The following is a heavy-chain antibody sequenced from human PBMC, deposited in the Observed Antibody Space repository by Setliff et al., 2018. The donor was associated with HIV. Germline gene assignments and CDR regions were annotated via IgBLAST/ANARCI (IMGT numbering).Heavy chain of an antibody. CDR2: IDYSGSA. J-gene: IGHJ4*02. D-gene: IGHD5-18*01. CDR3: AREGKTALVTKYFDY. V-gene: IGHV4-59*06. Sequence: ASETLSLTCTVSGGSISTYYWSWIRQPPGKGLEWIGYIDYSGSAFYNPSLKGRLTISRDTSKNQFSLRMKSVTAADTAVYYCAREGKTALVTKYFDYWGQGTLVTVSS. CDR1: GGSISTYY.